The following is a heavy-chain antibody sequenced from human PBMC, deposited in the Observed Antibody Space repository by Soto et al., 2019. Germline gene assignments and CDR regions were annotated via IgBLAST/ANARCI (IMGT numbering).Heavy chain of an antibody. CDR2: ISPYSGNT. CDR3: AMVDNFVTPTPQDV. J-gene: IGHJ6*02. D-gene: IGHD3-16*02. Sequence: QVQLVQSGDEVRKPGSSVKVPCKASGYIFVNYSIAWVRQAPGQGLKWMGWISPYSGNTHYASKVQGRLTMTTETPTSTAYMDLGSLTSEDTAVYYCAMVDNFVTPTPQDVWGQGTTVTVSS. CDR1: GYIFVNYS. V-gene: IGHV1-18*01.